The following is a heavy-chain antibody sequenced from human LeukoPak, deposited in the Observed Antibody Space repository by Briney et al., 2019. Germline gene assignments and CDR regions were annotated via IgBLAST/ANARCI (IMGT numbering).Heavy chain of an antibody. CDR2: ISDSGGST. CDR3: ARVPSWKGYMDV. CDR1: AFTFSNYG. V-gene: IGHV3-23*01. J-gene: IGHJ6*03. D-gene: IGHD1-1*01. Sequence: GGSLRLSCAASAFTFSNYGMSWVRQAPGKGLEWVSAISDSGGSTYYADSVKGRFTISRDNSKHTLFLQMNSLRAEDTAVYYCARVPSWKGYMDVWGKGTTVTVSS.